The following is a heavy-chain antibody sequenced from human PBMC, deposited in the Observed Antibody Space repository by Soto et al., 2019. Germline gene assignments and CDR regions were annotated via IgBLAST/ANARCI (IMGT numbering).Heavy chain of an antibody. V-gene: IGHV3-23*01. CDR3: AIATPPGISRVPGAFDI. CDR2: ISGSGGST. Sequence: GGSLRLSCAASGFTFSSYAMSWVRQAPGKGLEWVSAISGSGGSTYYADSVKGRFTISRDNSKNTLYLQMNSLRAEDTAVYYCAIATPPGISRVPGAFDIWGQGTMVTVSS. D-gene: IGHD2-15*01. CDR1: GFTFSSYA. J-gene: IGHJ3*02.